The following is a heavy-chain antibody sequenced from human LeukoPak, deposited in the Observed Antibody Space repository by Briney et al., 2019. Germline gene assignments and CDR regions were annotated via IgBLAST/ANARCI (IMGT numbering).Heavy chain of an antibody. V-gene: IGHV1-18*01. CDR3: ARDKAVTTELTQYFHH. J-gene: IGHJ1*01. D-gene: IGHD4-11*01. CDR1: GYTFTSYG. Sequence: ASVKVSCKASGYTFTSYGISWVRQAPGQGLEWMGWISAYNGNTNHAQKLQGRVTVTTDTSTSTAYMELRSLRSDDTAVYYCARDKAVTTELTQYFHHWGQGTLVTVSS. CDR2: ISAYNGNT.